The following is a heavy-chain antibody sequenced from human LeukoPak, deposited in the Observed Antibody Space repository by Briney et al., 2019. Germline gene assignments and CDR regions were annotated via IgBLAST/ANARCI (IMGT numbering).Heavy chain of an antibody. CDR1: GFSFSSYA. CDR2: ISTSGSTI. Sequence: PGGSLRLSCAASGFSFSSYAMNWVRQAPGKGLEWVSYISTSGSTIYYADSVKGRFTISRDNAENLLYLQMNSLRAEDAAVYYCAKDFPHYYESSHGMDAWGQGTTVTVSS. D-gene: IGHD3-22*01. CDR3: AKDFPHYYESSHGMDA. V-gene: IGHV3-48*03. J-gene: IGHJ6*02.